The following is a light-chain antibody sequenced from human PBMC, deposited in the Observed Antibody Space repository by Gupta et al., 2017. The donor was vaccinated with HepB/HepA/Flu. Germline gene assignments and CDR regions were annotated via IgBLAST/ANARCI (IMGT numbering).Light chain of an antibody. Sequence: DIVMTQSPATLSVSPGERVTLPCMASQSVSSNLAWYQQKAGQAPRLLIYGSSTRATGIPARFSGSGSGTEFTLTISSLQSEDFAVYYCQQYNNWTPYTFGQGTKLEIK. CDR2: GSS. CDR1: QSVSSN. J-gene: IGKJ2*01. V-gene: IGKV3-15*01. CDR3: QQYNNWTPYT.